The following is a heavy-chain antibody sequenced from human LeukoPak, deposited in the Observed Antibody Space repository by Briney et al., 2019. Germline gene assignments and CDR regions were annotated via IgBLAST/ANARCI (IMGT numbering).Heavy chain of an antibody. CDR3: ASPRRAGSGTNPNPLRDYYGMDV. V-gene: IGHV1-69*04. CDR1: GGTFSSYA. D-gene: IGHD3-10*01. J-gene: IGHJ6*02. Sequence: ASVKVSCKASGGTFSSYAVSWVRQAPGQGLEWMGRIIPILGIANYAQKFQGRVTITADKSTSTAYMELSSLRSEDTAVYYCASPRRAGSGTNPNPLRDYYGMDVWGQGTTVTVSS. CDR2: IIPILGIA.